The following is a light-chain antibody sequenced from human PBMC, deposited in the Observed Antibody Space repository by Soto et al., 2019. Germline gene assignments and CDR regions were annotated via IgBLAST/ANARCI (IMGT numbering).Light chain of an antibody. CDR1: QSVSSY. CDR3: QQRSNWPIT. J-gene: IGKJ5*01. V-gene: IGKV3-11*01. Sequence: EVVMTQSPVTLSVSPGERATLSCRASQSVSSYFAWYQQKPGQAPRLLIYDASNRATGIPARFSGSGSGTDFTLTISSLEPEDFAVYYCQQRSNWPITFGQGTRLEI. CDR2: DAS.